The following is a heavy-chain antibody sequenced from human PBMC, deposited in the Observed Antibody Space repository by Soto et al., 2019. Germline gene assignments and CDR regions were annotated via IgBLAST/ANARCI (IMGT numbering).Heavy chain of an antibody. CDR1: GGSISSSGHY. V-gene: IGHV4-39*01. J-gene: IGHJ5*02. CDR2: IFYSGGT. CDR3: ARRSYGSGVDL. Sequence: QLQLQESGPGLVKSSEALSLTCTVSGGSISSSGHYWGWIRQTPGKGLEWIGNIFYSGGTHYNASFRSRVSISVDSSKNQLSLKVTSVTAADTAVYYCARRSYGSGVDLWGRGTLVTVSS. D-gene: IGHD3-10*01.